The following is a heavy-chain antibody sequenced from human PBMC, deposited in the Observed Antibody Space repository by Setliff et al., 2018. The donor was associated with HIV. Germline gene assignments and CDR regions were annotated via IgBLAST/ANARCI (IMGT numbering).Heavy chain of an antibody. J-gene: IGHJ4*02. D-gene: IGHD4-17*01. Sequence: GGSLRLSCAASGFTFSDYYMDWVRQAPGKGLEWVGRTRNKAESYTTDYAASVKGRFIISRDDSKNLLYLQMKSLKSEDTAVYYCARAHDFGDYAPGYWGRGTLVTAPQ. V-gene: IGHV3-72*01. CDR1: GFTFSDYY. CDR2: TRNKAESYTT. CDR3: ARAHDFGDYAPGY.